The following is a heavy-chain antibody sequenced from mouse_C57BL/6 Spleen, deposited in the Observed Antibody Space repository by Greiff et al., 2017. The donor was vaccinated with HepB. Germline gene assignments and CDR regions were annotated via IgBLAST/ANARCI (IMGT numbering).Heavy chain of an antibody. V-gene: IGHV5-9*01. CDR2: ISGGGGNT. J-gene: IGHJ2*01. Sequence: EVQGVESGGGLVKPGGSLKLSCAASGFTFSSYTMSWVRQTPEKRLEWVATISGGGGNTYYPDSVKGRFTISRDNAKNTLYLQMSSLRSEDTALYYCARRDYYGSSPLFDYWGQGTTRTVSS. CDR3: ARRDYYGSSPLFDY. D-gene: IGHD1-1*01. CDR1: GFTFSSYT.